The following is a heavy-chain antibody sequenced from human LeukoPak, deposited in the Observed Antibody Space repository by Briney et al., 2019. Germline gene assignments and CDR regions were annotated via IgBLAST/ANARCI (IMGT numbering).Heavy chain of an antibody. D-gene: IGHD5-18*01. CDR3: ARDREYSYFDY. J-gene: IGHJ4*02. CDR2: IWYGGSNK. Sequence: GGSLRLSCAASGFTFSNCGMHWVRQAPGKGLEWVAIIWYGGSNKYYADSVKGRFTISRDNSKNTLYLQMNSLRAEGTAVYYCARDREYSYFDYWGQGTLVTVSS. V-gene: IGHV3-33*01. CDR1: GFTFSNCG.